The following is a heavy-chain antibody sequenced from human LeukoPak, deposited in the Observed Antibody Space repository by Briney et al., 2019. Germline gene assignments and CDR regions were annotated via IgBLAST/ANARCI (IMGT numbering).Heavy chain of an antibody. CDR2: IYYSGST. J-gene: IGHJ4*02. D-gene: IGHD3-10*01. CDR3: ARGLRRGSGSYYTY. V-gene: IGHV4-31*03. Sequence: PSETLSLTCTVSGGSISSGGYYWSWIRQHPGKGLEWIGYIYYSGSTYYNPSLKSRVTISVDTSKNQFFLKLSSVTAADTAVYYCARGLRRGSGSYYTYWGQGTLVTVSS. CDR1: GGSISSGGYY.